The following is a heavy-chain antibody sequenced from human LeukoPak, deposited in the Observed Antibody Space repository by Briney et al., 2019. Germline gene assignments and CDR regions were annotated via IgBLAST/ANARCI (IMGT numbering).Heavy chain of an antibody. V-gene: IGHV7-4-1*02. CDR3: ARVAPDYYGSGSYYNVEYYYYYYMDV. CDR1: GYTFSSYG. CDR2: INTNTGNP. J-gene: IGHJ6*03. D-gene: IGHD3-10*01. Sequence: ASVKVSCKASGYTFSSYGISWVRQAPGQGLEWMGWINTNTGNPTYAQGFTGRFVFSLDTSVSTAYLQISSLKAEDTAVYYCARVAPDYYGSGSYYNVEYYYYYYMDVWGKGTTVTVSS.